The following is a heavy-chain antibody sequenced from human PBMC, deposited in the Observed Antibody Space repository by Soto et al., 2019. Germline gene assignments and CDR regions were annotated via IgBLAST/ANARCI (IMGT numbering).Heavy chain of an antibody. J-gene: IGHJ4*02. D-gene: IGHD3-22*01. CDR1: GFTFSSYA. V-gene: IGHV3-23*01. Sequence: EVQLLESGGGLVQPGGSLRLSCAASGFTFSSYAMSWVRQAPGKGLEWVSAISGSGGSTYYADSVKGRFTISRDNSKNTLYLQMNSLRAEDTVVYYCAKDGHPYYYDSTGYYVYWGQGTLVTVSS. CDR2: ISGSGGST. CDR3: AKDGHPYYYDSTGYYVY.